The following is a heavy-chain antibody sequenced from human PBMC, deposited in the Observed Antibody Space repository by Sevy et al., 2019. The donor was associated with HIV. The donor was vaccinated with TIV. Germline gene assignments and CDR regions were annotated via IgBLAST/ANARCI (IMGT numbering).Heavy chain of an antibody. CDR3: TTDLGFYSSK. V-gene: IGHV3-15*01. CDR1: GITFSSAW. J-gene: IGHJ4*02. CDR2: MKSETDGGAA. D-gene: IGHD3-16*01. Sequence: GGYLRLCCAASGITFSSAWMSWVRLVPGKGLAWLGRMKSETDGGAADYAAAVKGRFTISRDDSKETLYLQLNSLKTEDTAVYYCTTDLGFYSSKWGQGTLVTVSS.